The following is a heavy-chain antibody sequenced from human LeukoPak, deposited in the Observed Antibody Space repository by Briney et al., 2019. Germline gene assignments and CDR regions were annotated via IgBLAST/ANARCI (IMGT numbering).Heavy chain of an antibody. CDR3: SGGNTAVAAIDY. D-gene: IGHD6-19*01. CDR2: ISGSGGST. V-gene: IGHV3-23*01. CDR1: GFTCSSYG. J-gene: IGHJ4*02. Sequence: PGGSLRRSCAASGFTCSSYGMSWVRQAPGKGLEWGSAISGSGGSTYYADSVKGRFTISRDTSKNTLYLQMNSLRAEDTAVYYCSGGNTAVAAIDYWGQGTLVTVSS.